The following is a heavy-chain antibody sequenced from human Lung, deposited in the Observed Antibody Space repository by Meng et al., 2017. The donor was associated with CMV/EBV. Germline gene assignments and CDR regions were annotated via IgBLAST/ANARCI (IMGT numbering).Heavy chain of an antibody. D-gene: IGHD2-21*01. CDR3: VKDLPVDCYPLCYYFSHDMDV. CDR1: GFNFKIYG. Sequence: GRSLRPSCATSGFNFKIYGMHWVRQFPSKVLEWVALILYDEKTKNYADSVKGRFTISRDNSKNTLYLQMNSLKVEVTAVFYCVKDLPVDCYPLCYYFSHDMDVWGQGTTVTFSS. CDR2: ILYDEKTK. J-gene: IGHJ6*02. V-gene: IGHV3-30*02.